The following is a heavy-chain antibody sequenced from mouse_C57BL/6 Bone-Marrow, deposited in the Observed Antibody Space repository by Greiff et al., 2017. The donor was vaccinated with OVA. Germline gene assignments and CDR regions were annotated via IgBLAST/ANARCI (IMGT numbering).Heavy chain of an antibody. CDR3: ARSDLYWYFDV. V-gene: IGHV1-82*01. Sequence: QVQLQQSGPELVKPGASVKISCKASGYAFSSSWMNWVKKRPGKGLEWIGRIYPGDGDTNYNGKFKGKATLTADKSSSTAYMQLSSLTSEDSAVYFCARSDLYWYFDVWGTGTTVTVSS. CDR1: GYAFSSSW. CDR2: IYPGDGDT. J-gene: IGHJ1*03.